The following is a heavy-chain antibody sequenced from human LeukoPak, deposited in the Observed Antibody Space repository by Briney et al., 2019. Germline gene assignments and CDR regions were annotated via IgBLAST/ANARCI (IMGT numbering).Heavy chain of an antibody. CDR3: AKGSGGSGYDYYYYYGMDV. CDR2: ISGSGGST. Sequence: PGGSLRLSCAASGFTFSSYAMSWVRQAPGKGREWVSAISGSGGSTYYADSVKGRFTISRDNSKNTLYLQMNSLRAEDTAVYYCAKGSGGSGYDYYYYYGMDVWGQGTTVTVSS. V-gene: IGHV3-23*01. CDR1: GFTFSSYA. J-gene: IGHJ6*02. D-gene: IGHD5-12*01.